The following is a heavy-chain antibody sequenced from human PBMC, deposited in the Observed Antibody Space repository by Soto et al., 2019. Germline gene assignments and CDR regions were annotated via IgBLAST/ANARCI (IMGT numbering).Heavy chain of an antibody. CDR1: GYTFTSYD. CDR3: ARAREYYYGMDV. Sequence: QVQLVQSGAGVKKPGASVKVSCKASGYTFTSYDINWVRQATGQGLEWMGWMNPNSGNTGYAQKFQGRVTMTRNTSISTAYMELSSLRSEDTAVYYYARAREYYYGMDVWGQGTTVTVSS. CDR2: MNPNSGNT. J-gene: IGHJ6*02. V-gene: IGHV1-8*01.